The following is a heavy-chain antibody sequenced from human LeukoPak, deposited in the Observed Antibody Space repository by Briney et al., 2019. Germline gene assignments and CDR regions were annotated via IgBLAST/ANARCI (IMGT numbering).Heavy chain of an antibody. V-gene: IGHV1-69*05. CDR2: IIPIFGTA. D-gene: IGHD5-12*01. Sequence: ASVKVSCKASGGTFSSYAISWVRQAPGQGLGWMGGIIPIFGTANYAQKFQGRVTITTDESTSTAYMELSSQRSEDTAVYYCAREGVATLDYWGQGSLVTVSS. J-gene: IGHJ4*02. CDR1: GGTFSSYA. CDR3: AREGVATLDY.